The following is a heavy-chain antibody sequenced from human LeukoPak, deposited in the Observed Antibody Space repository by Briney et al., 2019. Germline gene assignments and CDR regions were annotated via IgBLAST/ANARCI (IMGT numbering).Heavy chain of an antibody. CDR3: AREGPRGNSQFDY. CDR1: GFPFNAYW. CDR2: IRQDGDTK. J-gene: IGHJ4*02. V-gene: IGHV3-7*01. Sequence: GGSLRLSCAASGFPFNAYWMTWVRQAPGKGLEWVANIRQDGDTKYYADSVKGRLTISRDNSKNTLYLQMNSLRAEDTAVYYCAREGPRGNSQFDYWGQGTLVTVSS. D-gene: IGHD2/OR15-2a*01.